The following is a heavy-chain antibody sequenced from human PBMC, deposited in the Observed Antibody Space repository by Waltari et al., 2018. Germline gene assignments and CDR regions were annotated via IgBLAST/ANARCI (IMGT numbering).Heavy chain of an antibody. D-gene: IGHD6-13*01. J-gene: IGHJ6*02. Sequence: QVQLVQSGAEVKKPGASVKVSCKASGYLFTSNDINWVRQATGQGPEWLGWMNPESGNTGYAQKFQGRVTMTRDTSTTTAYMELSSLRSDDTAVYFCARGLSSSWFGMDVWGQGTAVTVSS. CDR3: ARGLSSSWFGMDV. V-gene: IGHV1-8*02. CDR1: GYLFTSND. CDR2: MNPESGNT.